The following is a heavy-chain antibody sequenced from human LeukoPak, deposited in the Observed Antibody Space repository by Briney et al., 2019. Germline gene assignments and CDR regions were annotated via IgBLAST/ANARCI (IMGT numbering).Heavy chain of an antibody. V-gene: IGHV4-34*01. J-gene: IGHJ4*02. D-gene: IGHD2-15*01. CDR1: GGSFSGYY. CDR2: INHSGST. Sequence: SETLSLTCAVYGGSFSGYYWSWIRQPPGKGLEWIGEINHSGSTNYNPSLKSRVTISVDKSKNQSSLKLSSVTAADTAVYYCARLWSTDCSGGTCPHQPNYWGQGTLVTVSS. CDR3: ARLWSTDCSGGTCPHQPNY.